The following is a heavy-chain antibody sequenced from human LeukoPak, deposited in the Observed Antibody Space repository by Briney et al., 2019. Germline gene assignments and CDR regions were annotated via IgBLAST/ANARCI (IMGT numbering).Heavy chain of an antibody. CDR1: SGSISSLNYH. D-gene: IGHD6-19*01. V-gene: IGHV4-61*02. CDR3: ARDPGGSGPAS. J-gene: IGHJ5*02. Sequence: PSQTLSLTCTVSSGSISSLNYHWAWIRQPAGKGLELIGRIYTSGSTNYSPSFRSRVTISIDTSKNQFSLKLSSVTAADTAVYYCARDPGGSGPASWGPGTLVTVSS. CDR2: IYTSGST.